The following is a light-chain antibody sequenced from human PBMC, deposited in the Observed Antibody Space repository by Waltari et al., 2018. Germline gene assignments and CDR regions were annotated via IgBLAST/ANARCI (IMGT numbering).Light chain of an antibody. CDR2: DVS. V-gene: IGLV2-14*01. CDR3: CSFTSSSTWV. J-gene: IGLJ3*02. Sequence: QSALTQPASVSGSPGQSITIPCTGTATSLGGYNYVSWYQQRPGKAPKLIIFDVSSRPSGISNRFSGSKFGNTASLTISGLQPEDEADYYCCSFTSSSTWVFGGGTKLTVL. CDR1: ATSLGGYNY.